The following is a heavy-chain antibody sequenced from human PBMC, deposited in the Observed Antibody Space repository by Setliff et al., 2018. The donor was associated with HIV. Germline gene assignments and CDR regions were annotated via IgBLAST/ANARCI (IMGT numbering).Heavy chain of an antibody. V-gene: IGHV4-59*12. J-gene: IGHJ6*01. CDR1: GGSISSYY. Sequence: SETLSLTCTVSGGSISSYYWSWIRQPPGKGLEWIGYIYSSGSTNYNPSLKSRVTISVDTSKNLFALNLTSVTAADTAVYYCARGPSGRAPAPARAPHYYGLDLWGPGTTVTVSS. CDR3: ARGPSGRAPAPARAPHYYGLDL. D-gene: IGHD2-2*01. CDR2: IYSSGST.